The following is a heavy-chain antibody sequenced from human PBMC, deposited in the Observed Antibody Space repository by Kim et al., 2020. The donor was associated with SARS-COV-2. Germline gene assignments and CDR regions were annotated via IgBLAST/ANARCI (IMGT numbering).Heavy chain of an antibody. CDR1: GGSIISYY. Sequence: SETLSLTCTVSGGSIISYYWSWIRQPPGKGLEWIGYIYYSGSTNYNPSLKSRVTISVDTSKNQFSLKLSSVTAADTAVYYCARAVPYYYDSSGYHRNWYFDLWGRGTLVTVSS. CDR3: ARAVPYYYDSSGYHRNWYFDL. V-gene: IGHV4-59*01. J-gene: IGHJ2*01. D-gene: IGHD3-22*01. CDR2: IYYSGST.